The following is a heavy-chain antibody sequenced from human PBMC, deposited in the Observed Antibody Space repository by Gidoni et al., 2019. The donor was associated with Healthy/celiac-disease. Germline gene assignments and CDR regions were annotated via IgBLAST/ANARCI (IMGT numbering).Heavy chain of an antibody. CDR1: GFTFRSCG. D-gene: IGHD6-13*01. Sequence: QVQLVESGGGVVQPGRSLRLSCAASGFTFRSCGMHWVRQAPGKGLEWVAVISYDGSNKYYADSVKGRFTISRDNSKNTLYLQMNSLRAEDTAVYYCAKLAAAGHQGEGYYYYGMDVWGQGTTVTVSS. J-gene: IGHJ6*02. CDR2: ISYDGSNK. V-gene: IGHV3-30*18. CDR3: AKLAAAGHQGEGYYYYGMDV.